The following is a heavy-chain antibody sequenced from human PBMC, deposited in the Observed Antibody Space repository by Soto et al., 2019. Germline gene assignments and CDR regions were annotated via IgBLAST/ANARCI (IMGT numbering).Heavy chain of an antibody. Sequence: LEMLSLRKTVSCGSIISHCGSCIRQTPGKGLEWIGYIYYSGSTNYNPSLKSRVTLSVDTSKNQFFLNLNSVSAADTAIYFCADMRGQWLPRDWGQGTLVTVSS. CDR3: ADMRGQWLPRD. CDR2: IYYSGST. J-gene: IGHJ4*02. V-gene: IGHV4-59*08. D-gene: IGHD6-19*01. CDR1: CGSIISHC.